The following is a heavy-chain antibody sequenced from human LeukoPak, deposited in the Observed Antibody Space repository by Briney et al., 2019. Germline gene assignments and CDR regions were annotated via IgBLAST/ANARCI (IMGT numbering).Heavy chain of an antibody. CDR1: GFTFSTYG. V-gene: IGHV3-30*18. CDR3: AKAYGGYNDAFNI. J-gene: IGHJ3*02. Sequence: PGGSLRLSCAASGFTFSTYGMHWVRQAPGKGLEWVALISYHESNIYYADSAKGRFTTSRDNSKNTLYLQMNSLRTEDTAVYYCAKAYGGYNDAFNIWGQGTMVTVSS. CDR2: ISYHESNI. D-gene: IGHD5-12*01.